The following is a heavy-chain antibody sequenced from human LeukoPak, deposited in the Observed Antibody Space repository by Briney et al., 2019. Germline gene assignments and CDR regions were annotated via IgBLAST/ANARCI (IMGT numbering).Heavy chain of an antibody. CDR3: ARDGIAAAVAVNSS. D-gene: IGHD6-13*01. V-gene: IGHV3-7*01. J-gene: IGHJ4*02. CDR1: GFTFSSYW. Sequence: GGSLRLSCAASGFTFSSYWMSWVRQAPGKGLEWVANIKQDRSEKYYVDSVKGRFTISRDNAKNSLYLQMNSLRAEDTAVYYCARDGIAAAVAVNSSWGQGTLVTVSS. CDR2: IKQDRSEK.